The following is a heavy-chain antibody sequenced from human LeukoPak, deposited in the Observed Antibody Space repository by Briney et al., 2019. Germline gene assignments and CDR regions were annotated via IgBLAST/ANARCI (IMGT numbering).Heavy chain of an antibody. D-gene: IGHD3-9*01. Sequence: GASVKVSCKASGYTFTGYYMHWVRQATGQGLEWMGWMNPNSGNTGYAQKFQGRVTMTRNTSISTAYMELSSLRSEDTAVYYCARSGYYDILTGRSLEPFDYWGQGTLVTVSS. CDR2: MNPNSGNT. V-gene: IGHV1-8*02. J-gene: IGHJ4*02. CDR1: GYTFTGYY. CDR3: ARSGYYDILTGRSLEPFDY.